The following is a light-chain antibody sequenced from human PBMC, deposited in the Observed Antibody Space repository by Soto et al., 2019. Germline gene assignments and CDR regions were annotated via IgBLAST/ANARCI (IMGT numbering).Light chain of an antibody. J-gene: IGLJ3*02. V-gene: IGLV4-69*01. CDR3: QTWGTGIHV. CDR1: SGHSSYA. Sequence: QPVLTQSPSASASLGASVKLTCTLSSGHSSYAIAWHQQQPEKGPRYLMKLNSDGSHSKGDGIPDRFSGSSSGAERDLTISSLQSEDEADYYCQTWGTGIHVFGGGTKLTVL. CDR2: LNSDGSH.